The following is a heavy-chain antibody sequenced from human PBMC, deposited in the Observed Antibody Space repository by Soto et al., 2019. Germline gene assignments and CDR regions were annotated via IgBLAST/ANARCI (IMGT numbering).Heavy chain of an antibody. CDR2: ISSNGGST. CDR1: GFTFSSYS. D-gene: IGHD6-13*01. Sequence: LSCSASGFTFSSYSMHWVRQAPGKGLEYVSAISSNGGSTYYADSVKGRFTISRDNSKNTLYLQMSSLRAEDTAVYYCVKEAGIAPSYYFDYWGQGTLVTVSS. J-gene: IGHJ4*02. CDR3: VKEAGIAPSYYFDY. V-gene: IGHV3-64D*06.